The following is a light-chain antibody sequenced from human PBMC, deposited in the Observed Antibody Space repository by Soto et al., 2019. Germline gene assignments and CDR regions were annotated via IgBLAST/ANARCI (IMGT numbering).Light chain of an antibody. CDR2: EVT. J-gene: IGLJ1*01. Sequence: QSALTQSACGSGSPAQSITISFAGTSKDVRGYNYVSGYQQHPGKAATLMIYEVTNRPSVFSTHFSGSQSRNTASLIISRLEAEDEADYYCSADPVISTYVFGNGTKVTVL. CDR1: SKDVRGYNY. V-gene: IGLV2-14*01. CDR3: SADPVISTYV.